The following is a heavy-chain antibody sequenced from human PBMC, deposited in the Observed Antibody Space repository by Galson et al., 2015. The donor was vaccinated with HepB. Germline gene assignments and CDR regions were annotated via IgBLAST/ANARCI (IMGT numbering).Heavy chain of an antibody. V-gene: IGHV3-53*05. CDR2: IYSGGNT. D-gene: IGHD4-17*01. J-gene: IGHJ4*02. CDR3: AGRPHGDYPYFVF. Sequence: SLRLSCAVSGITVRGNYMTWVRQAPGKGLEWVSLIYSGGNTYYADSVKGRFTISRDYSKNTLFLQLSSLRAEDTALYYCAGRPHGDYPYFVFWGQGTLVTVSS. CDR1: GITVRGNY.